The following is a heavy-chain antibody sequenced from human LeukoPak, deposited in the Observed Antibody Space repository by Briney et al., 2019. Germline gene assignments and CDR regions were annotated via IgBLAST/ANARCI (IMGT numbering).Heavy chain of an antibody. J-gene: IGHJ4*02. V-gene: IGHV3-66*01. CDR2: IYSGGTT. Sequence: GGSLRLSCAASGFTVSSNYMSWVRQAPGKGLEWVSVIYSGGTTYYADSVKGRFTISRDNSKNTLYLQMNSLRAEDTAVYYCARDGSWGSFDYWGQGTLITVSS. CDR1: GFTVSSNY. D-gene: IGHD3-10*01. CDR3: ARDGSWGSFDY.